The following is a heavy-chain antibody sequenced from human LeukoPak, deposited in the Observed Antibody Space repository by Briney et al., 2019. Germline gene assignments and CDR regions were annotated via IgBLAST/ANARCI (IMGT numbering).Heavy chain of an antibody. J-gene: IGHJ4*02. CDR1: GFNFSNFA. Sequence: PGGSLRLSCAGSGFNFSNFAMNWVRQAPGKGLEWVSLIYSGGNTQYADSVKGRFIIFRDSSKDTLYLQMNSLRVEDTAVYYCATRAVAAPYWGQGTLVTVSS. CDR2: IYSGGNT. CDR3: ATRAVAAPY. D-gene: IGHD6-19*01. V-gene: IGHV3-66*01.